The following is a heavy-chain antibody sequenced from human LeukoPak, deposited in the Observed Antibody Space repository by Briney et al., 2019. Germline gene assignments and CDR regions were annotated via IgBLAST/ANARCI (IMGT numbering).Heavy chain of an antibody. CDR1: GFXFSGYA. J-gene: IGHJ4*02. CDR3: ARSLTTSWYSVDY. CDR2: ILYDGTNK. V-gene: IGHV3-30-3*01. D-gene: IGHD6-13*01. Sequence: GRSLRLSCTASGFXFSGYAIHWVRQAPGRGPEWVAVILYDGTNKNYADSVKGRFTISRDNSENTLYLQMNSLRAEDTAVYYCARSLTTSWYSVDYWGQGTLVTVSS.